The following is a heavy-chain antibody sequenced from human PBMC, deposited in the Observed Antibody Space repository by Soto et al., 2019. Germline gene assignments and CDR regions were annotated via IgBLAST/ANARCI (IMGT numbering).Heavy chain of an antibody. CDR3: ARVKVPAAILGAFDL. D-gene: IGHD2-2*02. Sequence: QAQLVQSGGEMKKPGASVKVSCKASGYTFSTYGITWVRQAPGQGLDWMGWINPLKGDTKSAANFQDRVTMTTDTSTRTAYMELRSLRSDDTAGYYCARVKVPAAILGAFDLWGQGTLVTVSS. V-gene: IGHV1-18*01. CDR1: GYTFSTYG. J-gene: IGHJ3*01. CDR2: INPLKGDT.